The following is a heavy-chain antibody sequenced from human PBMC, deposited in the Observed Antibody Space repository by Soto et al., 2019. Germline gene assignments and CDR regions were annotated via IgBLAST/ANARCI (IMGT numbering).Heavy chain of an antibody. D-gene: IGHD1-7*01. J-gene: IGHJ6*02. V-gene: IGHV4-59*01. CDR2: IYYSGST. Sequence: LSLPCTVSGGSISSYYWSWIRQPPWKGLEWIGYIYYSGSTNYNPSLKSRVTISVDTSKNQFSLKLSSVTAADTAVYYCARDGGGNWNYDRYYYYGMEVWGEGTKVTVSS. CDR3: ARDGGGNWNYDRYYYYGMEV. CDR1: GGSISSYY.